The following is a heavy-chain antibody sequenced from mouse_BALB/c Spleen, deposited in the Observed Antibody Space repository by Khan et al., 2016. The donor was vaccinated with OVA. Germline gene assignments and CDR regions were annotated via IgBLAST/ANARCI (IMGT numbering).Heavy chain of an antibody. D-gene: IGHD2-1*01. V-gene: IGHV3-2*02. CDR1: GYSITSDYA. CDR3: ARRAYYGNWYFDV. CDR2: ISYSGST. Sequence: EVKLLESGPGLVKPSQSLSLTCTVTGYSITSDYAWNWIRQFPGNKLEWMGYISYSGSTSYNPSLKSRISITRDTSKNQFFLQLSSVTTEDTATYYCARRAYYGNWYFDVWGAGTTVTVSA. J-gene: IGHJ1*01.